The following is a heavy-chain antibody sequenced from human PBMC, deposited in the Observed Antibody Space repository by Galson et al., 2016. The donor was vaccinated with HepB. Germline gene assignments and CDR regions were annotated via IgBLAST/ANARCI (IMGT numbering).Heavy chain of an antibody. CDR2: ISYDGSNK. D-gene: IGHD4-17*01. CDR3: AKVGDKYYFDY. V-gene: IGHV3-30*18. J-gene: IGHJ4*02. Sequence: LRLSCAASGFTFSSYGLHWVRQAPGKGLEWVAVISYDGSNKKYADSVKGRFTISRDNSKNTLYLQMNSLRAEDTAVYYCAKVGDKYYFDYWGQGTLVTVSS. CDR1: GFTFSSYG.